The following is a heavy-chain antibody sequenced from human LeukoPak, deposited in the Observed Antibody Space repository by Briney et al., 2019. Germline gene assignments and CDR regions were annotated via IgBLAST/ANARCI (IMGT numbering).Heavy chain of an antibody. CDR3: ARGLGKQQLVLGY. J-gene: IGHJ4*02. CDR2: INPNSGGT. Sequence: ASVKVSCKASGHTFTGYYMHWLRQAPGQGLEWMGWINPNSGGTNYAQKFQGRVTMTRDTSISTAYMELSRLRSDDTAVYYCARGLGKQQLVLGYWGQGTLVTVSS. D-gene: IGHD6-13*01. CDR1: GHTFTGYY. V-gene: IGHV1-2*02.